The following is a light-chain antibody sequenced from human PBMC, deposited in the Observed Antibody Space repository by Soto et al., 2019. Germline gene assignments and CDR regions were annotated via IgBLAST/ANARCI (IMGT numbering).Light chain of an antibody. J-gene: IGKJ2*01. V-gene: IGKV3-20*01. CDR3: QQYGTSPRT. Sequence: EIVLTQSPGTLSLSPGERATLSCRASQSLSSNHLAWYQQKPGQAPRLLIYGASSRATGIPDRFSGSGSGTDFTLTISRLEPEDFTVYYCQQYGTSPRTFGPGTKLEIE. CDR2: GAS. CDR1: QSLSSNH.